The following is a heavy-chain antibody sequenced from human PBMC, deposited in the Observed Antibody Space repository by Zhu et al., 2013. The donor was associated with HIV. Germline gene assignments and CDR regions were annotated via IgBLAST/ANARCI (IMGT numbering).Heavy chain of an antibody. CDR1: GGTFSSYA. D-gene: IGHD1-26*01. V-gene: IGHV1-69*12. J-gene: IGHJ4*02. CDR2: IIPIFGTA. Sequence: QVQLVQSGAEVKKPGSSVKVSCKASGGTFSSYAISWVRQAPGQGLEWMGGIIPIFGTANYAQKFQGRVTITADESTSTAYMELSSLRSEDTAVYYCARDFLRPVGGSYSNYNWYYFDYWGQGTLVTVSS. CDR3: ARDFLRPVGGSYSNYNWYYFDY.